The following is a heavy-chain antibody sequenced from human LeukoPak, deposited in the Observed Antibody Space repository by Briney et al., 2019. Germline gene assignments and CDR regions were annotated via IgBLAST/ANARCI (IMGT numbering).Heavy chain of an antibody. J-gene: IGHJ5*02. CDR2: IYYSWTT. CDR1: GVSISSSSYY. D-gene: IGHD2-15*01. CDR3: ARHRDCSGGSCYKWFDP. V-gene: IGHV4-39*01. Sequence: SETLALTCTVSGVSISSSSYYWGWIRQPPGTGLDWIGSIYYSWTTYYKPSLKRRVTISVDTSKNQFSLRLSSVTAADTAVYYCARHRDCSGGSCYKWFDPWGQGTPLTVPS.